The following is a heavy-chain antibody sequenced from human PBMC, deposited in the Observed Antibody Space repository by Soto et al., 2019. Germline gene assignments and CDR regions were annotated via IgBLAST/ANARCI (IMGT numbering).Heavy chain of an antibody. D-gene: IGHD6-6*01. CDR1: GGTFSSYA. CDR2: IIPIFGTA. J-gene: IGHJ5*02. CDR3: ASDSSSSGPLRFDP. V-gene: IGHV1-69*13. Sequence: SVKVSCKSSGGTFSSYAISWVQQAPGQGLEWMGGIIPIFGTANYAQKFQGRVTITADESTSTAYMELSSLRSEDTAVYYCASDSSSSGPLRFDPWGQGTLVTVSS.